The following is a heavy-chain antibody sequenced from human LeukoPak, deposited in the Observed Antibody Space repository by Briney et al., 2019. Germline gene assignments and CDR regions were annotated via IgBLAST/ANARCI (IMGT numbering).Heavy chain of an antibody. J-gene: IGHJ6*02. CDR3: ARDAGGTYRSYYALHV. V-gene: IGHV1-69*13. CDR2: IIPMFGAP. CDR1: GDSFINYG. Sequence: SVTVSCKASGDSFINYGFSWVRQAPGQGLEWMGGIIPMFGAPNYAQRFKGRVTITAGAFTSTVYMELSSLTSDDTAVYYCARDAGGTYRSYYALHVWGQGTTVTVS. D-gene: IGHD3-16*01.